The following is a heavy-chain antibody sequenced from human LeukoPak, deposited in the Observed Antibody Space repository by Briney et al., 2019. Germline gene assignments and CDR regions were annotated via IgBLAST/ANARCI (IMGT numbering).Heavy chain of an antibody. V-gene: IGHV5-51*01. Sequence: GESLKISCKGSGYSLASSWIGWVRQMPGKGLEWMGIIYPDDSDTRYSPSFEGQTTISVDKSISTAYLQWSSLKASDTAVYYCARHGHCTNGVCYSNYYYHMDVWGKGTTVTVSS. CDR3: ARHGHCTNGVCYSNYYYHMDV. CDR1: GYSLASSW. CDR2: IYPDDSDT. D-gene: IGHD2-8*01. J-gene: IGHJ6*03.